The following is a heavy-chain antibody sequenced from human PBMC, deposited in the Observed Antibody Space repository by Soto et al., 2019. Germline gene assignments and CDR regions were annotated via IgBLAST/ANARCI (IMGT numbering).Heavy chain of an antibody. CDR2: MYYSGTT. CDR3: ARDGGGSYSQIAFDF. J-gene: IGHJ3*01. CDR1: CGSITSYY. V-gene: IGHV4-59*01. D-gene: IGHD1-26*01. Sequence: SETLSLTCTVSCGSITSYYWNWIRQPPGKGLEWIGNMYYSGTTNYSPSLKSRVTISVDTSKNQFSLNLRSVTAADTAVYYCARDGGGSYSQIAFDFWGQGTMVTVSS.